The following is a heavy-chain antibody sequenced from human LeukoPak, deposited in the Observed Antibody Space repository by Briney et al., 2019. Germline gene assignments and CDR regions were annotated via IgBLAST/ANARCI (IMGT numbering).Heavy chain of an antibody. CDR1: GFTFSSYS. D-gene: IGHD2-15*01. V-gene: IGHV3-48*01. CDR2: ISSSSSTI. CDR3: ARAHSGGTRDY. J-gene: IGHJ4*02. Sequence: GGSLRLSCAASGFTFSSYSMNWVRQAPGKGLEWVSYISSSSSTIYYADSVKGRFTISRDNAKNSLYLQMNSLRAEDTAVYYCARAHSGGTRDYWGQGTLVTVSS.